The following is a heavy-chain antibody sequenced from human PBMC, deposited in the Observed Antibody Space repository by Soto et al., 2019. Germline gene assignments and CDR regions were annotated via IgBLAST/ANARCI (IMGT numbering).Heavy chain of an antibody. CDR1: GFTFSSYL. CDR2: INSDGSST. V-gene: IGHV3-74*01. D-gene: IGHD4-17*01. Sequence: EVQLVESGGGLVQPGGSLRLSCAASGFTFSSYLMHWVRQAPGKGLVWVSRINSDGSSTTYADSVKGRFTISRDSATNTLYLQMTTLRAQATAVYYCARVRIAGAFDIWGQATTVTVSS. CDR3: ARVRIAGAFDI. J-gene: IGHJ3*02.